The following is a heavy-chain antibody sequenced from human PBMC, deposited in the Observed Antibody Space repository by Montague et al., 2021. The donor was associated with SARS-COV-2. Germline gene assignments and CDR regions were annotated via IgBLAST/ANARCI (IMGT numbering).Heavy chain of an antibody. J-gene: IGHJ6*02. CDR2: IYYSGST. CDR3: ARLGRQQLVRLSGMDV. D-gene: IGHD6-13*01. CDR1: GASISSSSYY. Sequence: SETLSLTCTVSGASISSSSYYWAWIRQPPGKGLEWIGSIYYSGSTYYNPSLKSRVTISVDTSKNQFSLKLSSVTAADTAVYYCARLGRQQLVRLSGMDVWGQGTTVTVSS. V-gene: IGHV4-39*07.